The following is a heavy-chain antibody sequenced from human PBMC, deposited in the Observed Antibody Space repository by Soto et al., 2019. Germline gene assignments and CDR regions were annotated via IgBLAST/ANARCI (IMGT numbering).Heavy chain of an antibody. CDR3: AMDRVADSSLDH. D-gene: IGHD5-12*01. Sequence: PGGSLRRSCVGSGLTSSTNAMQRVRQTPCKWLEWVAFISYESSEIFYAASVTGRFTISRENHEKTLFLHMTSPRAEEPAVYYCAMDRVADSSLDHWGQGILVTVSS. CDR2: ISYESSEI. J-gene: IGHJ4*01. V-gene: IGHV3-30*02. CDR1: GLTSSTNA.